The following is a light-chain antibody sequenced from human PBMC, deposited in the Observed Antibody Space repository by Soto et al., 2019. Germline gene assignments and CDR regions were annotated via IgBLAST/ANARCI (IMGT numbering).Light chain of an antibody. CDR1: QYISSW. V-gene: IGKV1-12*01. J-gene: IGKJ1*01. CDR3: QQSNSYPWT. CDR2: AAS. Sequence: DLQMTQSPSSVSASVGDRVTITCRASQYISSWLAWYQQRPGQAPKLLIYAASNLQSGVPSRFSGTTSGTDFTLTISSLQPEDFATYYCQQSNSYPWTFGQGTKVEIK.